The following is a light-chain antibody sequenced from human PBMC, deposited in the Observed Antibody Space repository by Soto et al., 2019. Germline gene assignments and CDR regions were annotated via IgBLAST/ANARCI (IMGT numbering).Light chain of an antibody. Sequence: EIVMTQSPATLSVSPGDRAALSCRASQSVGSNLAWYQQKPGQAPRLLIYGASTRATGIPARFRGSGSGTEFTLTISSLQSEDFASYFCQQYNNWPPDRTFGQGTKVEIK. CDR2: GAS. CDR1: QSVGSN. CDR3: QQYNNWPPDRT. J-gene: IGKJ1*01. V-gene: IGKV3-15*01.